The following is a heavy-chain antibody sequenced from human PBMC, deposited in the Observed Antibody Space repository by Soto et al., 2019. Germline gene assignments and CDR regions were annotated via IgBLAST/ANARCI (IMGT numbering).Heavy chain of an antibody. D-gene: IGHD6-6*01. Sequence: GSLRLSCAASGFPFSSYIIHWVRQAPGKGLEWVSAISGSGGSTYYADSVKGRFTISRDNSKNTLYLQMNSLRAEDTAVYYCAKDLAALDAFDIWGQGTMVTVSS. CDR3: AKDLAALDAFDI. CDR1: GFPFSSYI. J-gene: IGHJ3*02. V-gene: IGHV3-23*01. CDR2: ISGSGGST.